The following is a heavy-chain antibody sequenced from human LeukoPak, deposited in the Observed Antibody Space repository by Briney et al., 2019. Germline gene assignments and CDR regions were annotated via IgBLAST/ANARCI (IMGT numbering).Heavy chain of an antibody. Sequence: PSETLSLTCTVSGDSISTYYWRWLRQPPGKGLEWIGYMYYSGSTNYNPSLKSRVTISLDTPKNQFSLRLNSVTAADTAVYYCARGVAGYGPYDYWGQGTLVTVSS. V-gene: IGHV4-59*01. D-gene: IGHD5-12*01. CDR3: ARGVAGYGPYDY. J-gene: IGHJ4*02. CDR2: MYYSGST. CDR1: GDSISTYY.